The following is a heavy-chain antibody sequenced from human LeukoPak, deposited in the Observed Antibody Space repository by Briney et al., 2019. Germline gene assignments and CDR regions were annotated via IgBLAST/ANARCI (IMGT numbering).Heavy chain of an antibody. CDR1: GFTFSSYA. Sequence: GGSLRLSCAASGFTFSSYAMSWVRQAPGKGLEWFSAISGSGCSTYYADSVKGRFTISRDNSKNTLYLQMNSLRAEDTAVYYCAKDGFVGIVVVPAASWFDPWGQGTLVTVSS. CDR3: AKDGFVGIVVVPAASWFDP. CDR2: ISGSGCST. J-gene: IGHJ5*02. V-gene: IGHV3-23*01. D-gene: IGHD2-2*01.